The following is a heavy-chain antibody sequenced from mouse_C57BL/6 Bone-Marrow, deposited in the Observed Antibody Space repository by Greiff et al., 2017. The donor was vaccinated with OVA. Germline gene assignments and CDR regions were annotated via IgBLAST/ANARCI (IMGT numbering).Heavy chain of an antibody. Sequence: DVQLQQSGAELVKPGASVKLSCTASGFNITDYYMHWVKQRPEQGLEWIGRIDPEDGETNYAPKFKGKATITADTSSTTAYLQLSSLTSEDSAVDYYARTSCSNDDFDYGGQGTLVTVSA. CDR2: IDPEDGET. CDR3: ARTSCSNDDFDY. V-gene: IGHV14-2*01. D-gene: IGHD2-12*01. CDR1: GFNITDYY. J-gene: IGHJ3*01.